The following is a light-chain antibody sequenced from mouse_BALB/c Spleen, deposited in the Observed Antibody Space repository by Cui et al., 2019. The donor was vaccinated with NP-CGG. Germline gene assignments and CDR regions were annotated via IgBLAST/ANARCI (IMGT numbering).Light chain of an antibody. V-gene: IGLV1*01. J-gene: IGLJ1*01. CDR3: ALWYSNHWM. CDR1: TRGVTTSNY. CDR2: GTN. Sequence: QAVVSQESALTTSPGESVTLTCRSSTRGVTTSNYANWVQEKPDHLFTGLIGGTNNRAQGVPARFSGSLIGDKAALTITGAQTEDEAIYFCALWYSNHWMFGGGTKLTVL.